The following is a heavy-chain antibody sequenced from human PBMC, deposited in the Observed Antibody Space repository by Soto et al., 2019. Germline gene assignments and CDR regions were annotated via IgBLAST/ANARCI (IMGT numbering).Heavy chain of an antibody. D-gene: IGHD4-17*01. CDR1: GGSISPYY. CDR2: IYYSGST. J-gene: IGHJ4*02. CDR3: TRVGGYYGDYPNFDY. Sequence: QVQLQESGPGLVKPSETLSLTCTVSGGSISPYYWSWIRQPPGRGLEWLGYIYYSGSTKYNPSLKSRVTISVGTSKNQFSLKLSSVTAADTAVYYCTRVGGYYGDYPNFDYWGQGTLVTVSS. V-gene: IGHV4-59*01.